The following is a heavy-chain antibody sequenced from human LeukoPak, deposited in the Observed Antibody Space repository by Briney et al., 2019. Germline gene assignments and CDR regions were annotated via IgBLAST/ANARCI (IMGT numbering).Heavy chain of an antibody. D-gene: IGHD3-22*01. V-gene: IGHV3-21*01. J-gene: IGHJ3*02. CDR2: ISSSSSYI. Sequence: PGGSLRLSCAASGFTFSSYSMNWVRHAPGKGLEWVSSISSSSSYIYYADSVKGRFTISRDNAKNSLYLQMNSLRAEDTAVYYCARDLNYYDSSGYGAFDIWGQGTMVTVSS. CDR1: GFTFSSYS. CDR3: ARDLNYYDSSGYGAFDI.